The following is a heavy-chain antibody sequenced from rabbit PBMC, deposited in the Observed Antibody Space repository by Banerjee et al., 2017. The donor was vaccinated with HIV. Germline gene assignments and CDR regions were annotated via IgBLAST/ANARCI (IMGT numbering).Heavy chain of an antibody. V-gene: IGHV1S40*01. J-gene: IGHJ6*01. CDR3: ARDASPGGYDLDL. Sequence: QSLEESGGGLVTPGASLTLTCTASGFSFSSNYYMCWVRQAPGKGLEWIGCISTGDGSTYYASWVNGRFSISRENTQNTVSLQMTSLTAADTATYFCARDASPGGYDLDLWGPGTLVTVS. CDR1: GFSFSSNYY. CDR2: ISTGDGST. D-gene: IGHD3-1*01.